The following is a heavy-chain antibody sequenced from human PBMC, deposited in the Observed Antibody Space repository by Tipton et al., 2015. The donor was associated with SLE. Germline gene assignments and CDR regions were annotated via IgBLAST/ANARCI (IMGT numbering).Heavy chain of an antibody. V-gene: IGHV3-23*03. J-gene: IGHJ2*01. CDR1: GFTFSSYA. CDR3: ARGDVVGGVYWYFDL. CDR2: IYSGDSGGRT. D-gene: IGHD5-12*01. Sequence: SLRLSCAASGFTFSSYAMSWVRQAPGKGLEWVSIIYSGDSGGRTYYVDSVKDRFTISRDNSKNTLYLQMNSLRAEDTAVYYCARGDVVGGVYWYFDLWGRGTPVTVSS.